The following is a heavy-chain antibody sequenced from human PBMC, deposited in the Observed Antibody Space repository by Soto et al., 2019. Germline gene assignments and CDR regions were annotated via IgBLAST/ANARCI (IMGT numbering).Heavy chain of an antibody. D-gene: IGHD7-27*01. CDR3: SRDTGDGTFDF. CDR1: GYTFSSYA. Sequence: QVHLVQSGAEVRKPGASVKVSCKASGYTFSSYAMHWVRQAPGQRLEWMGWINAGYGNTNSSQKFQDRVTISRDTSASTAYMELTTLRSEHTAVYYCSRDTGDGTFDFWGQGTLGTVSS. J-gene: IGHJ4*02. CDR2: INAGYGNT. V-gene: IGHV1-3*01.